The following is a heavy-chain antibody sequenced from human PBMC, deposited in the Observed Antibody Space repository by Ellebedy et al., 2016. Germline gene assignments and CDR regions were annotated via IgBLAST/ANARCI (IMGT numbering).Heavy chain of an antibody. CDR1: GYTFTSYD. J-gene: IGHJ6*02. Sequence: ASVKVSCKASGYTFTSYDINWVRQATGQGLEWMGWMNPNSGNTGYAQKFQGRVTMTRNTSIRTAYMELSSLRSEDTAVYYCARGDDFWSGLYSYGMDVWGQGTLITVSS. CDR3: ARGDDFWSGLYSYGMDV. V-gene: IGHV1-8*01. CDR2: MNPNSGNT. D-gene: IGHD3-3*01.